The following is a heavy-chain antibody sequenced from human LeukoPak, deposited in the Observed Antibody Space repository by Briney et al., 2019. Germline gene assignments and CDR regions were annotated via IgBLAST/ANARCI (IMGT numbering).Heavy chain of an antibody. Sequence: GGSLRLSCAASGFTFSRYWMHWARQAPGKGLVWVSRMNTDGSRTDYADSVKGRFTISRDDAKNILYLQMNSLGAEDTAVYSCASDFTGRDDYWGQGTLVTVSS. CDR2: MNTDGSRT. CDR1: GFTFSRYW. D-gene: IGHD2-8*02. J-gene: IGHJ4*02. CDR3: ASDFTGRDDY. V-gene: IGHV3-74*01.